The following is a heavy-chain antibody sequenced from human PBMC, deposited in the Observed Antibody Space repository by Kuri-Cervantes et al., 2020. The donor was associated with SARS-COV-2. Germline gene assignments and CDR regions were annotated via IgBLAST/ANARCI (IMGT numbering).Heavy chain of an antibody. J-gene: IGHJ3*02. Sequence: ESLKISCTVSGGSISSSSYYWGWIRQPPGKGLEWIGSIYYSGSTYYNPSLKSRVTMSVDTSKNQVSLKLRSVTAADTAVYYCARAGDNWGQGDDAFDIWGQGTMVTVSS. D-gene: IGHD7-27*01. CDR3: ARAGDNWGQGDDAFDI. CDR2: IYYSGST. CDR1: GGSISSSSYY. V-gene: IGHV4-39*07.